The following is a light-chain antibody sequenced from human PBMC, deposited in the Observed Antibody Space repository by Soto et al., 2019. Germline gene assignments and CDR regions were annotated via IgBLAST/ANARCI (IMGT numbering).Light chain of an antibody. CDR1: QSVSSN. V-gene: IGKV3-15*01. Sequence: EMVRTQTPATRSVSPGERATRSCRASQSVSSNLAWYQQKPGQAPRLLIYGASTRATGIPARFSGSGSGTEFTLTISSLQSEDFAVYYCQQYNNWPRTFGQGTKV. CDR2: GAS. J-gene: IGKJ1*01. CDR3: QQYNNWPRT.